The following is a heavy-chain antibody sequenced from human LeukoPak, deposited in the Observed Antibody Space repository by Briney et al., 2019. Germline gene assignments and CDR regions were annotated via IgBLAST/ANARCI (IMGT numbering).Heavy chain of an antibody. CDR1: EFTFSSYD. D-gene: IGHD2-15*01. V-gene: IGHV3-21*01. J-gene: IGHJ4*02. CDR2: ISSSGSYI. CDR3: AGDSPGYCSGGSCYGPFDY. Sequence: PGGSLRLSCAASEFTFSSYDMNWVRQAPGKGLEWVSSISSSGSYIYYADSVKGRFTISRDNAKNSLYLQMNSLRAEDTAVYYCAGDSPGYCSGGSCYGPFDYWGQGTLVTVSS.